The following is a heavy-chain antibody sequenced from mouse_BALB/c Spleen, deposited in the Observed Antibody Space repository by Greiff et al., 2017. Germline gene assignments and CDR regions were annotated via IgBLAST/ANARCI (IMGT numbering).Heavy chain of an antibody. CDR3: TRWEITTERFAY. CDR1: GYTFTSYW. D-gene: IGHD2-4*01. CDR2: IYPGSGST. V-gene: IGHV1S22*01. Sequence: LQQPGSELVRPGASVKLSCKASGYTFTSYWMHWVKQRPGQGLEWIGNIYPGSGSTNYDEKFKSKATLTVDTSSSTAYMQLSSLTSEDSAVYYCTRWEITTERFAYWGQGTLVTVSA. J-gene: IGHJ3*01.